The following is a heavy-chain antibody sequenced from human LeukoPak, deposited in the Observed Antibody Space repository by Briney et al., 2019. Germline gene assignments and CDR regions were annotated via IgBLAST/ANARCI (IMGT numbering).Heavy chain of an antibody. CDR1: GSTFTSYD. CDR3: ARDGAEDSSGYYVVFEY. Sequence: GASVNVSCNAFGSTFTSYDFSMGRQPPGQGLEWMAWVSAYNGNTNYAQKFQGRVTMTTDTSTSTAYMELRSLRSDDTAVYYCARDGAEDSSGYYVVFEYWGQGTLVTVSS. J-gene: IGHJ4*02. CDR2: VSAYNGNT. D-gene: IGHD3-22*01. V-gene: IGHV1-18*01.